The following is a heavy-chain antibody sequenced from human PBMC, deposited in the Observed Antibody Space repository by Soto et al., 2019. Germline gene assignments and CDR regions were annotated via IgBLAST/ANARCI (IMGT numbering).Heavy chain of an antibody. CDR1: GDSISRNNYY. J-gene: IGHJ4*02. CDR2: MYHDGNT. CDR3: ARHRGPTGPNY. V-gene: IGHV4-39*01. D-gene: IGHD3-10*01. Sequence: QLQLQESGPGLVKPSETLSLTCTVSGDSISRNNYYWGWIRQPPGKGLEWIGSMYHDGNTYHNPSLKSRVTISVDTSKNQLSLNLRSVTAADTAVYYCARHRGPTGPNYWGQGTLVTVSS.